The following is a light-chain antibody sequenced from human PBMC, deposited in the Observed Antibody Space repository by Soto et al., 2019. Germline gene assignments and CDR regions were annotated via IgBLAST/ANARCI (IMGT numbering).Light chain of an antibody. J-gene: IGKJ3*01. Sequence: EIVLTQSPATLSLSPGERATLFCRASQSVSTYLAWYQQKSGQPPRLLIYDASNSATGIPARFSGSGSVTDFTLTISSLELEEFAVYYCQQRSNTFGPGTRVDIK. CDR3: QQRSNT. CDR2: DAS. CDR1: QSVSTY. V-gene: IGKV3-11*01.